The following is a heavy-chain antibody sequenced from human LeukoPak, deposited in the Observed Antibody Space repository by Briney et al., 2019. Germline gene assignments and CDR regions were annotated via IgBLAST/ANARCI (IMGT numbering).Heavy chain of an antibody. Sequence: SETLSLTCTVSGGSISSSSYYWGWIRQPPGTGLEWIGSIYYSGSTYYNPSLKSRVTISVDTSKNQFSLKLSSVTAADTAVYYCVGGIAVPGTNAFDYWGQGTLVTVSS. CDR1: GGSISSSSYY. V-gene: IGHV4-39*07. CDR3: VGGIAVPGTNAFDY. J-gene: IGHJ4*02. CDR2: IYYSGST. D-gene: IGHD6-19*01.